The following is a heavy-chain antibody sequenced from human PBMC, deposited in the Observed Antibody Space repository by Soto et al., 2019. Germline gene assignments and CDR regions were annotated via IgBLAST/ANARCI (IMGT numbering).Heavy chain of an antibody. J-gene: IGHJ6*02. V-gene: IGHV3-33*01. CDR2: IWYDGSNK. Sequence: PGGSLRLSCAASGFTFSSYGMHWVRQAPGKGLEWVAVIWYDGSNKYYADSVKGRFTISRDNSKNTLYLQMNSLRAEDTAVYYCARDRKYSSSSTSWYYYYGMDVWGQGTTVTVSS. D-gene: IGHD6-6*01. CDR1: GFTFSSYG. CDR3: ARDRKYSSSSTSWYYYYGMDV.